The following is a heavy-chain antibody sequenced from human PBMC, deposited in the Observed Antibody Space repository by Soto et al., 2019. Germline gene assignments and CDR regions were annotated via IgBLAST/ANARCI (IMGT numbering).Heavy chain of an antibody. J-gene: IGHJ4*02. D-gene: IGHD3-22*01. CDR3: ARQGGYYSDSSGTFDY. V-gene: IGHV3-23*01. CDR1: GFTFSSYA. CDR2: ISGSGDYT. Sequence: GGSLRLSCAASGFTFSSYAMTWVRQAPGKGLEWVSSISGSGDYTYFADSAKGRFTISRDNSKDTLYLQMSSLRVEDTALYYCARQGGYYSDSSGTFDYWGQGTPVTVSS.